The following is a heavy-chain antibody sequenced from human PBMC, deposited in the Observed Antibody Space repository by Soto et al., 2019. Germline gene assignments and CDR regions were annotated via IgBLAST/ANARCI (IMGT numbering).Heavy chain of an antibody. D-gene: IGHD3-9*01. Sequence: EVQLVESGGGLVQPGRSLRLSCAASGFTFDDYAMHWVRQAPGKGLEWVSGISWNSGSIGYADSVKGRFTISRDNAQNSLYRQMTSLRAEDTALYYCAKDSRYDILTGRLLDYWGQGTLVTVSS. CDR2: ISWNSGSI. V-gene: IGHV3-9*01. CDR1: GFTFDDYA. J-gene: IGHJ4*02. CDR3: AKDSRYDILTGRLLDY.